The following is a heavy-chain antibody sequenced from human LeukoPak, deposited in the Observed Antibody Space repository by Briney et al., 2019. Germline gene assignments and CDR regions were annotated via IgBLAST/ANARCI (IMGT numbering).Heavy chain of an antibody. D-gene: IGHD3-16*01. CDR1: GFTVSSNY. V-gene: IGHV3-53*01. J-gene: IGHJ4*02. Sequence: GGSLRLSCAASGFTVSSNYMSWVRQAPGKGLEWVSVIYSGGSTYYADSVKGRFTISRDNSKNTLYLQMNSLRAEDTAVYYCAKVGVESEYYDYVCGSFDYWGQGTLVTVSS. CDR3: AKVGVESEYYDYVCGSFDY. CDR2: IYSGGST.